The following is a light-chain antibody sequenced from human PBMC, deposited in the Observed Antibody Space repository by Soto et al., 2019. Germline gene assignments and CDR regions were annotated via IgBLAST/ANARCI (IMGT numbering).Light chain of an antibody. CDR2: GNS. Sequence: QSVLTQPPSVSGAPGQRVTISCTESSSNIGAGYDVHWYQQLPGTAPKLLLYGNSNRPSGVPDRFSGSKSGTSASLAITGLQAEDEADYYCQSYDSSLSVHVVFGGGTKLTVL. V-gene: IGLV1-40*01. CDR1: SSNIGAGYD. CDR3: QSYDSSLSVHVV. J-gene: IGLJ2*01.